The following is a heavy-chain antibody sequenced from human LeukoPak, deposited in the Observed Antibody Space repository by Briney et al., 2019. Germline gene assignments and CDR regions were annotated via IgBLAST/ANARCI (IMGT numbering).Heavy chain of an antibody. CDR1: GYSISSGYY. J-gene: IGHJ4*02. D-gene: IGHD3-3*01. CDR2: IYYSGST. Sequence: SGTLSLTCVVSGYSISSGYYWGWIRQPPGKGLEWIGSIYYSGSTYYNPSLKSRVTISVDTSKNQFSLRLSSVTAADTAVYYCARGRSVDYWGQGTLVTVSS. V-gene: IGHV4-38-2*01. CDR3: ARGRSVDY.